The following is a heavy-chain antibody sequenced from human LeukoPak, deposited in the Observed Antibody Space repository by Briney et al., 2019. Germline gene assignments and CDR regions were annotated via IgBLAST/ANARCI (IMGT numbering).Heavy chain of an antibody. CDR1: GGSIRGYY. CDR2: IHHSGGT. CDR3: ARDKLPGIVGATARFDY. V-gene: IGHV4-59*12. J-gene: IGHJ4*02. D-gene: IGHD1-26*01. Sequence: KTSETLSLTCNVSGGSIRGYYWSWIRQPPGKGLECIGYIHHSGGTNYNPSLKSRVTISVDTSKNQFSLRLSSVTAADTAVYYCARDKLPGIVGATARFDYWGQGTLVTVSS.